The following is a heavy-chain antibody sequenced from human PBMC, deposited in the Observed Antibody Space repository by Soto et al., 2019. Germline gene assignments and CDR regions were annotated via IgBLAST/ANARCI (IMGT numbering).Heavy chain of an antibody. V-gene: IGHV1-69*13. J-gene: IGHJ6*02. CDR1: GGTFSSYA. CDR3: ARPPRRDGYSSYYYYGMDV. CDR2: IIPIFGTA. Sequence: ASVKVSCKASGGTFSSYAISWVRQAPGQGLEWMGGIIPIFGTANYAQKFQGRVTITADESTSTAYMELSSLRSEDTAVYYCARPPRRDGYSSYYYYGMDVWGQGTTVTVS. D-gene: IGHD4-4*01.